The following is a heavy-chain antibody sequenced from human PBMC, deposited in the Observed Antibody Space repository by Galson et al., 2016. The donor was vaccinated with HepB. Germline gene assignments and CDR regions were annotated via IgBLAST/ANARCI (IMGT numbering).Heavy chain of an antibody. D-gene: IGHD3-10*01. CDR1: GFTFSQTW. CDR3: VRFGRELKD. V-gene: IGHV3-7*03. Sequence: SLRLSCAASGFTFSQTWMSWGRQAPGKGLEWMANIKEDGSQKYYVDSVQGRFTISRDNAKNSLYLQMNSLRVEDTAVYYCVRFGRELKDWGQGTLVTVSS. CDR2: IKEDGSQK. J-gene: IGHJ4*02.